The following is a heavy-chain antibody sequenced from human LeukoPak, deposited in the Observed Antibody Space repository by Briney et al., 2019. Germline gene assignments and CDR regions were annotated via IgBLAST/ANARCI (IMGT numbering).Heavy chain of an antibody. CDR1: GFTVSSNY. CDR2: ISTDSSYI. V-gene: IGHV3-21*01. J-gene: IGHJ4*02. Sequence: GGSLRLSCAASGFTVSSNYMGWVRQAPGKGLEWVSSISTDSSYIDYADSVKGRFTISRDNAKNSLFLQMNSLRAEDTAVYYCARDVGLDYWGQGTLVTVSS. CDR3: ARDVGLDY. D-gene: IGHD2-15*01.